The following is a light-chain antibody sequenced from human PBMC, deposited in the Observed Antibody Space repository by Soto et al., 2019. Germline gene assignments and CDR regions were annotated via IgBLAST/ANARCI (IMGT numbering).Light chain of an antibody. CDR2: GNS. CDR1: SSNIGAGYD. J-gene: IGLJ3*02. CDR3: QSYDSSLSAL. V-gene: IGLV1-40*01. Sequence: QSVLTQPPSVSVAPGQRVTISCTGSSSNIGAGYDVHWYQQLPGTAPKLLIYGNSSRPSGVPDRFSGSKSGTSASLAITGLQAEDEAYYYCQSYDSSLSALFGGGTKLTVL.